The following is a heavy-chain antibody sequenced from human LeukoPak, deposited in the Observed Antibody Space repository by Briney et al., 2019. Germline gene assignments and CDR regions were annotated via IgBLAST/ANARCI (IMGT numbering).Heavy chain of an antibody. J-gene: IGHJ4*02. D-gene: IGHD5-12*01. V-gene: IGHV3-21*06. CDR1: SFTFSAYV. CDR2: VSSSSTYM. CDR3: ARGPKSEWLQNYFDY. Sequence: GGSLRLSCAASSFTFSAYVMHWVRQAPGRGLEWVSSVSSSSTYMSYADSVKGRFTVSRDNAENSLYPQMSGLRGEDTAVYYCARGPKSEWLQNYFDYWGQGALVAVSS.